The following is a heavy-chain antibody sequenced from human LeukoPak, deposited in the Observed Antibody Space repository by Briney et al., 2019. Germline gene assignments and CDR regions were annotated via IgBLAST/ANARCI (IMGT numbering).Heavy chain of an antibody. Sequence: SVKVSCKASGYTFTSYHMHWVRQAPGQGLEWMGGIIPIFGTANYAQKFQGRVTITADESTSTAYMELSSLRSEDTAMYYCARGSYSSGWYGSQLDYWGQGTLVTVSS. J-gene: IGHJ4*02. CDR2: IIPIFGTA. V-gene: IGHV1-69*13. CDR3: ARGSYSSGWYGSQLDY. CDR1: GYTFTSYH. D-gene: IGHD6-19*01.